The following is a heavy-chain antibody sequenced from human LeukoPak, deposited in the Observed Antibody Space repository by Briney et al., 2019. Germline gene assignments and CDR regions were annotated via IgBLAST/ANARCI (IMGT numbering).Heavy chain of an antibody. Sequence: SETLSLTCAVYGGSFSDYYWSWIRQPPGKGLEWIGEINHSGGTNYNPSLKSRVTISLDTSKNQFSLKLSSVTAADTAVYYCARDSGITMIVVPFDYWGQGTLVTVSS. CDR3: ARDSGITMIVVPFDY. V-gene: IGHV4-34*01. J-gene: IGHJ4*02. CDR2: INHSGGT. CDR1: GGSFSDYY. D-gene: IGHD3-22*01.